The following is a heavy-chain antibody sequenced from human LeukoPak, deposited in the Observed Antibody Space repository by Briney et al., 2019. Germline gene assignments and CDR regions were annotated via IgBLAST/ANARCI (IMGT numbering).Heavy chain of an antibody. Sequence: GGSLRLSCAASGFTFSNYWMSWVRHVPGKGLEWVSGTNWDGASTGYADPVKGRFTISRDNVKNFLYLQMNSLRVEDTALYFCGRVYCSTTSCYDYYDYYMDVWGKGTTVTVSS. V-gene: IGHV3-20*04. CDR2: TNWDGAST. CDR3: GRVYCSTTSCYDYYDYYMDV. CDR1: GFTFSNYW. J-gene: IGHJ6*03. D-gene: IGHD2-2*01.